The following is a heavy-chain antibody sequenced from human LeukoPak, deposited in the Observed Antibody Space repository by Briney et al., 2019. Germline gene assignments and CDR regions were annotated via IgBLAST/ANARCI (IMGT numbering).Heavy chain of an antibody. D-gene: IGHD2-15*01. J-gene: IGHJ2*01. V-gene: IGHV4-59*01. Sequence: PSETLSLTCTVSGDSINNYYWSWIRQPPGKGLEWIGYISYRGTTKYNPSLKSRVTISLDTSKNQVSLNLSSVTAADTAVCYCARDPGSCSGGSCSFYWYFDLWGRGTLVTVSS. CDR3: ARDPGSCSGGSCSFYWYFDL. CDR1: GDSINNYY. CDR2: ISYRGTT.